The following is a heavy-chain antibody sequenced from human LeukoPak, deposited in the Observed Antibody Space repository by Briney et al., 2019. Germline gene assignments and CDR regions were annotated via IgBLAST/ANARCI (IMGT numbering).Heavy chain of an antibody. D-gene: IGHD2-2*01. CDR3: ARPRYCSSTSCKWGYFDY. V-gene: IGHV3-64*01. CDR1: GFTFSSYA. CDR2: ISSNGGST. J-gene: IGHJ4*02. Sequence: GGSLRLSCAASGFTFSSYAMHWVRQAPGKGLEYVSAISSNGGSTYYANSVKGRFTISRDNSKNTLYLQMGSLRAEDMAVYYCARPRYCSSTSCKWGYFDYWGQGTLVTVSS.